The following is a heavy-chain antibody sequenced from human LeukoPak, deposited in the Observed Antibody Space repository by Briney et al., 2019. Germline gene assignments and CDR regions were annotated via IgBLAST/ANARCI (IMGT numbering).Heavy chain of an antibody. CDR1: GYTFTGYY. D-gene: IGHD3-3*01. CDR3: AREGMGSTIFGAVHRAGYFDY. CDR2: INPNSGGT. Sequence: ASVKVSCKASGYTFTGYYMHWVRQAPGQGLEWMGWINPNSGGTNYAQKFQGRVTMTRDTSISTAYMELSRLRSDDTAVYYCAREGMGSTIFGAVHRAGYFDYWGQGTLVTVSS. J-gene: IGHJ4*02. V-gene: IGHV1-2*02.